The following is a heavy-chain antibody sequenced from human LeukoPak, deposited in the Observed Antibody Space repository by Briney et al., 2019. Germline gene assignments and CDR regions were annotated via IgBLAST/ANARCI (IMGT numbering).Heavy chain of an antibody. Sequence: SETLSLTCAVSGGSISSYYWSWIRRPPGKGLEWIGYIYYSGTTNYNPSLKSRVTISVDTSKNQFSLKLSSVTAADTAVYYCARGVYIAAAQYGYWGQGTLVTVSS. CDR2: IYYSGTT. CDR1: GGSISSYY. CDR3: ARGVYIAAAQYGY. D-gene: IGHD6-13*01. J-gene: IGHJ4*02. V-gene: IGHV4-59*01.